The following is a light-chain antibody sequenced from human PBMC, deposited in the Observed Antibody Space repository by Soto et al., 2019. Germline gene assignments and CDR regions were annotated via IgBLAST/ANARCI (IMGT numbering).Light chain of an antibody. CDR3: LQDYNYPWT. CDR2: AAS. Sequence: AIQMTQSPSSLSVSVGDRVTITCRASQGIGNDLGWYQQKPGIAPKLLIYAASSLQRGVPSRFSGSGSGTDFTLTITSLQPEDFATYSCLQDYNYPWTFGQGTKVEI. J-gene: IGKJ1*01. CDR1: QGIGND. V-gene: IGKV1-6*01.